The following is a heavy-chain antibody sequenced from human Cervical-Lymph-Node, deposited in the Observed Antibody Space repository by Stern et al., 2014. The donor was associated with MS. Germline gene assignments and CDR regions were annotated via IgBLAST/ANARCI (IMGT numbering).Heavy chain of an antibody. D-gene: IGHD1-14*01. CDR3: ARDKGGARRRQPESYFDY. V-gene: IGHV1-18*01. CDR1: GYTFTSYG. J-gene: IGHJ4*02. CDR2: ITAYNGNT. Sequence: QVQLVQSGAEVKKPGASVKVSCKASGYTFTSYGISWVRQAPGQGLEWMGWITAYNGNTNYAQKLQGRVTMTTDTSTSTAYMELRSLRSDDTAVYYCARDKGGARRRQPESYFDYWGQGTLVTVSS.